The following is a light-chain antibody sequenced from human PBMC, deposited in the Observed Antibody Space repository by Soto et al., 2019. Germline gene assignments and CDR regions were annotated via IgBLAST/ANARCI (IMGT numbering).Light chain of an antibody. CDR3: QNYYTHLLT. Sequence: DIVLTQSPDSLAVSLVERATISCKSSQSLLYWSNNWSYLAWYQKKPGQPPKLLFHWASIRESGVPDRFSVSGAVTDFALTINSLQADDVAVYYCQNYYTHLLTFGGGTKVEIK. CDR2: WAS. V-gene: IGKV4-1*01. CDR1: QSLLYWSNNWSY. J-gene: IGKJ4*01.